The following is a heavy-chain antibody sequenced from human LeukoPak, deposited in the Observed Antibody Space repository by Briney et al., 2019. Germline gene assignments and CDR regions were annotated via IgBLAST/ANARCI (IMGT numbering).Heavy chain of an antibody. Sequence: ASVKVSCKASGYTFTSYGISWVRQAPGQGLEWMGWISAYNGNTNYAQKFQGRVTLTTDTSTSTAYMDLRSLRSDDTAVYYCARDADYVPDYWGQGTLVTVSS. J-gene: IGHJ4*02. D-gene: IGHD3-16*01. CDR2: ISAYNGNT. CDR1: GYTFTSYG. V-gene: IGHV1-18*01. CDR3: ARDADYVPDY.